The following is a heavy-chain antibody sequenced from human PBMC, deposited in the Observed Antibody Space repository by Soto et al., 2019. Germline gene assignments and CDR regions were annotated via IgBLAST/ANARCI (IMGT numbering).Heavy chain of an antibody. CDR2: MNPNSGNT. D-gene: IGHD3-3*01. CDR1: GYTFTSYD. CDR3: AREGYDFWSGYFYYYYYYMDV. Sequence: QVQLVQSGAEVKKPGASVKVSCKASGYTFTSYDINWVRQATGQGLEWMGWMNPNSGNTGYAQKFQGRVTMTTNTSISTAYMELSSLRSEDTAVYYCAREGYDFWSGYFYYYYYYMDVWGKGTTVTVSS. V-gene: IGHV1-8*01. J-gene: IGHJ6*03.